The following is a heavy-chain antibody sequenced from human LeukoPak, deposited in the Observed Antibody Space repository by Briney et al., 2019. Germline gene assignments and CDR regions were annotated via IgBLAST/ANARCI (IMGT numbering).Heavy chain of an antibody. Sequence: PGGSLRLSCAASGFTFSSYSMNWVRQAPGKGLEWVSYISSSSSTIYYADSVKGRFTISRDNAKNTLYLQMNSLRAEDTAVYYCARYYYDSSGSQGAFDLWGQGTMVTVSS. V-gene: IGHV3-48*04. CDR2: ISSSSSTI. CDR3: ARYYYDSSGSQGAFDL. J-gene: IGHJ3*01. D-gene: IGHD3-22*01. CDR1: GFTFSSYS.